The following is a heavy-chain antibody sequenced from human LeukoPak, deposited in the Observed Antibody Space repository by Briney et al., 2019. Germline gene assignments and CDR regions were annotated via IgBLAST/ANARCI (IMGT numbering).Heavy chain of an antibody. J-gene: IGHJ4*02. D-gene: IGHD1-26*01. CDR3: ARVVVGVNQRYFDY. CDR2: IYSSGST. CDR1: GGSISSYH. Sequence: PSETLSLTCTVSGGSISSYHWNWIRQPPGKGLECIGYIYSSGSTNYNPSLKSRVTISVDTSRDHFSLKLSSVTAADTAVYYCARVVVGVNQRYFDYWGQGTLVTVSS. V-gene: IGHV4-59*08.